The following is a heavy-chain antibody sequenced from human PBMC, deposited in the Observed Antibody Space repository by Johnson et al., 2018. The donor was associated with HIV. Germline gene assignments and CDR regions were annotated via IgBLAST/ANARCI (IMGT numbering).Heavy chain of an antibody. D-gene: IGHD3-10*01. V-gene: IGHV3-30-3*01. CDR1: GFTFSSYA. J-gene: IGHJ3*02. Sequence: QVQLVESGGGVVQPGRSLSLSCVASGFTFSSYAMHWVRQAPGKGLEWVAVTSFGGSNKYYANSVQGRFTISRDNSKNTLYLKMNSRRAEDTAVYYCARVRDRGARDDAFDIWGQGTMVTVSS. CDR2: TSFGGSNK. CDR3: ARVRDRGARDDAFDI.